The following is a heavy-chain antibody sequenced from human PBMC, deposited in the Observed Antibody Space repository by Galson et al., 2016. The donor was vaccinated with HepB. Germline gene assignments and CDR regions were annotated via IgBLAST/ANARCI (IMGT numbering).Heavy chain of an antibody. D-gene: IGHD4-17*01. CDR1: GGSISPYY. J-gene: IGHJ4*02. CDR2: IYYKGNT. V-gene: IGHV4-59*01. Sequence: ETLSLTCSVSGGSISPYYWSWIRQPPGKGLEWTGYIYYKGNTDYNPSLRGRVTMSVDTSKNHFSLKLTSVTAADTAIYYCARSNFGDYIHYWGQGALVTVSS. CDR3: ARSNFGDYIHY.